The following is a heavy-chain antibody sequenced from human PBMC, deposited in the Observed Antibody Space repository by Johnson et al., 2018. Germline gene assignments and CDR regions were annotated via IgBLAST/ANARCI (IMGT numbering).Heavy chain of an antibody. V-gene: IGHV3-43*01. J-gene: IGHJ1*01. CDR1: GFTFDDYT. CDR3: AKDSSPAEFFHH. Sequence: VQLVESGGVVVQXGGSLRLXCAASGFTFDDYTMHWVRQAPGKGLEWVSLISWDGGSTYYADSVKGRFTISRDNSKNSLYLQMNSLRTEDTALYFCAKDSSPAEFFHHWGQGTLVTVSA. CDR2: ISWDGGST.